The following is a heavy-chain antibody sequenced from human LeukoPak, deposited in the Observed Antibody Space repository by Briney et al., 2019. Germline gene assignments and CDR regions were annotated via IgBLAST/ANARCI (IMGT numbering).Heavy chain of an antibody. CDR2: IKQDGSEK. CDR3: ARDRWYSYGTVPKYNYGMDV. D-gene: IGHD5-18*01. CDR1: GFTFSSYW. J-gene: IGHJ6*04. Sequence: WGSLSLSCAPSGFTFSSYWLIWVRQAPGKGLEWVANIKQDGSEKYYVDSVKGRFTISRDNAKNSLYLQMNSLRAEDTAVYYCARDRWYSYGTVPKYNYGMDVWGAGDTGTVSS. V-gene: IGHV3-7*04.